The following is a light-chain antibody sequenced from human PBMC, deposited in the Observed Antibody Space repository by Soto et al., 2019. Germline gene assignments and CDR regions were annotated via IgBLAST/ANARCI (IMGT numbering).Light chain of an antibody. CDR2: GAS. CDR3: QQYGTLPIT. CDR1: QSVSGSY. V-gene: IGKV3-20*01. J-gene: IGKJ5*01. Sequence: EIVLTQSPGTLSLSPGERATLSCRASQSVSGSYLAWYQQKPGQAPRLLIYGASSRATGIPDMFSGSGSGTDFTLTISRLEPEDFAVYYCQQYGTLPITFGQGTRLEIK.